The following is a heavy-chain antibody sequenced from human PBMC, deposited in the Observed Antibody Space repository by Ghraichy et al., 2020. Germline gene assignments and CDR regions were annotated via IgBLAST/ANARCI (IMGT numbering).Heavy chain of an antibody. CDR2: IWPGDSDT. CDR3: ARWETLDQFDL. CDR1: GYSFTSYW. D-gene: IGHD1-26*01. V-gene: IGHV5-51*01. Sequence: GESLNISCKASGYSFTSYWIGWVRQMPGKGLEWMGVIWPGDSDTRYSPSFQGQVIISADKSISNAYLQWSSLKAPDPAMYYCARWETLDQFDLWGQGTPVTVSS. J-gene: IGHJ5*02.